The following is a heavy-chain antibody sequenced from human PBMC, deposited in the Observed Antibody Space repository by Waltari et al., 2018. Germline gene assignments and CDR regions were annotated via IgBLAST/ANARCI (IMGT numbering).Heavy chain of an antibody. CDR3: ASGLLRLKLPRDGTWGY. CDR2: IYQSGST. D-gene: IGHD1-7*01. CDR1: GYSISSGYY. J-gene: IGHJ4*02. Sequence: QVQLQESGPGLVKPSGTLSPTCTVSGYSISSGYYLGWIRPPPRKGPEGIGSIYQSGSTYYNPSLKSRVTISVETAKNQFSLKLSSVTAADTAVYYCASGLLRLKLPRDGTWGYWGQGTLVTVS. V-gene: IGHV4-38-2*02.